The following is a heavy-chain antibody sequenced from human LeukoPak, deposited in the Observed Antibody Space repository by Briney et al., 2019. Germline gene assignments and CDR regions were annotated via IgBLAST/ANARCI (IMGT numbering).Heavy chain of an antibody. J-gene: IGHJ4*02. Sequence: GESLQISCQASAYSFTTYWIGWVRPMPGKGLEWIGIIYPGDSDTRYSPSFQGHVTISVDNSISTAYLQWSSLKASDTGTYYCARRAVSGTHSNSYPLDYWAQGTLVTVSS. CDR2: IYPGDSDT. D-gene: IGHD1-26*01. CDR3: ARRAVSGTHSNSYPLDY. CDR1: AYSFTTYW. V-gene: IGHV5-51*01.